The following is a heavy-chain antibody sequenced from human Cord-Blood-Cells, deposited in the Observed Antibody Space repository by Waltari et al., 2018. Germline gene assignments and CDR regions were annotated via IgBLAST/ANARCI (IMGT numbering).Heavy chain of an antibody. CDR3: ASALGMLEDAFDI. V-gene: IGHV1-2*02. CDR1: GYTFTGYY. J-gene: IGHJ3*02. D-gene: IGHD2-8*01. Sequence: QVQLVQSGAEVQKPGASVKVSCKASGYTFTGYYMHWVRQAPGQGLEWMGWINPNSGGTNYEQKFQGRVTMTRDTSISTAYMELSRLRSDDTAVYYCASALGMLEDAFDIWGQGTMVSVAS. CDR2: INPNSGGT.